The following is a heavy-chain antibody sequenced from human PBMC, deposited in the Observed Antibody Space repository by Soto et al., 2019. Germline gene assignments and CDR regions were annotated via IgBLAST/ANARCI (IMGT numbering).Heavy chain of an antibody. V-gene: IGHV3-21*01. D-gene: IGHD6-13*01. J-gene: IGHJ3*02. CDR2: ISSSSSYI. CDR3: ARAKAASDAFDI. Sequence: EVQLVESGGGLVKPGGSLRLSCAASGFTFSSYSMNWVRQAPGKGLEWVSSISSSSSYIYYADSVKGRFTISRDNAKNSLYLQMNSMRAEDTAVYYCARAKAASDAFDIWGQGTMVTVSS. CDR1: GFTFSSYS.